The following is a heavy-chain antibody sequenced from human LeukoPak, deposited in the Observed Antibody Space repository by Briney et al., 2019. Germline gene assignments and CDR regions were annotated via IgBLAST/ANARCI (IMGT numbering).Heavy chain of an antibody. CDR2: ISAYNGNT. J-gene: IGHJ4*02. CDR3: AKDLTPKSYDILTVYLDY. V-gene: IGHV1-18*01. CDR1: GYTFTSYG. Sequence: ASVKVSCKASGYTFTSYGISWVRQAPGQGLEWMGWISAYNGNTNYAQKLQGRVTMTTDTSTSTAYMELRSLRSDDTAVYHCAKDLTPKSYDILTVYLDYWGQGTLVTVSS. D-gene: IGHD3-9*01.